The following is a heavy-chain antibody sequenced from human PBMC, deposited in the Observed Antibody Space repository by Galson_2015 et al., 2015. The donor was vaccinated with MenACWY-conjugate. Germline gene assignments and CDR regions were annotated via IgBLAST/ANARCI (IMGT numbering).Heavy chain of an antibody. CDR3: ARDNNWSFNS. Sequence: SLRLSCAGSGVTFRGGGVHWVRQPPGKGLEWISYIKADGSFSNYADSVKGRFTISTDNAKNMVYLQMDGLGDEDTAVYFCARDNNWSFNSWGQGTLVTVSP. D-gene: IGHD1-1*01. CDR1: GVTFRGGG. CDR2: IKADGSFS. V-gene: IGHV3-74*01. J-gene: IGHJ4*02.